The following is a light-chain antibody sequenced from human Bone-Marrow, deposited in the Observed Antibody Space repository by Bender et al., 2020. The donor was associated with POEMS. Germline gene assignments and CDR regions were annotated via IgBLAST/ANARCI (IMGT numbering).Light chain of an antibody. J-gene: IGLJ1*01. CDR2: VNN. V-gene: IGLV1-40*01. Sequence: QSVLTQPPSASGTPGQRVTISCSGSSSNIGAGHDVHWYQQLPGTAPKLLIYVNNNRPSGVPDRFSSSKSGASASLAITGLQAEDEADYYCQSYDSYLSNSYVFGTGTKVTVL. CDR3: QSYDSYLSNSYV. CDR1: SSNIGAGHD.